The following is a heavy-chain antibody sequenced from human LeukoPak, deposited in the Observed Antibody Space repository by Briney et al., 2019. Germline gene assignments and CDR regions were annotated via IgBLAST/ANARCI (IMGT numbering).Heavy chain of an antibody. CDR2: ISYSGST. V-gene: IGHV4-59*01. CDR3: ARSNYDDYSNYGRFDY. Sequence: SETLSLTCTVSGGSINSYYWSWIRQPPGKGLEWIGYISYSGSTNCNPSLKSRVTISVDTSKNQFSLKLSSVTAADTAVYYCARSNYDDYSNYGRFDYWGQGTLVTVSS. D-gene: IGHD4-11*01. J-gene: IGHJ4*02. CDR1: GGSINSYY.